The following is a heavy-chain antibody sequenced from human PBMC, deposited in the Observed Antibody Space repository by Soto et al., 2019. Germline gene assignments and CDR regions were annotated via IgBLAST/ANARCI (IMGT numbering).Heavy chain of an antibody. CDR3: ASWRWLGHPGDPTLFDY. V-gene: IGHV4-61*01. D-gene: IGHD3-3*01. J-gene: IGHJ4*02. CDR1: GGSVSSGSYY. CDR2: IYYSGST. Sequence: PSETLSLTCTVSGGSVSSGSYYWSWIRQPPGKGLEWIGYIYYSGSTNYNPSLKSRVTISVDTSKNQFSLKLSSVTAADTAVYYCASWRWLGHPGDPTLFDYWGQGTLVTVSS.